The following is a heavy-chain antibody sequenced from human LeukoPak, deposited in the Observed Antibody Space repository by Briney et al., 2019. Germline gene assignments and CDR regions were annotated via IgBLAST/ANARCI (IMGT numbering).Heavy chain of an antibody. J-gene: IGHJ6*03. CDR2: INHSGST. Sequence: SETLSLTCAVYGGSFSGYYWSWIRQPPGKGLEWIGEINHSGSTNYNPSLKSRVTISVDTSKNQFSLKLSSVTAADTAVYYCARAVYDSSGYYYYYYMDVWGKGTTVTVSS. D-gene: IGHD3-22*01. V-gene: IGHV4-34*01. CDR1: GGSFSGYY. CDR3: ARAVYDSSGYYYYYYMDV.